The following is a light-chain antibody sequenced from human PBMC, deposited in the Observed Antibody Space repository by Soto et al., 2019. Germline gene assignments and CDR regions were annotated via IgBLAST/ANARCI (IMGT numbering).Light chain of an antibody. CDR2: EVN. CDR1: ISDVGSHNL. V-gene: IGLV2-23*02. CDR3: CSFAGSNPFPYV. J-gene: IGLJ1*01. Sequence: QSVLTQLASVSGSPGQSITISCTGTISDVGSHNLVSWYQQHPDKAPKLIIYEVNERPSGVSSRFSGSKSGNTASLTVSGLQPGDEADYHCCSFAGSNPFPYVFGTETKVTVL.